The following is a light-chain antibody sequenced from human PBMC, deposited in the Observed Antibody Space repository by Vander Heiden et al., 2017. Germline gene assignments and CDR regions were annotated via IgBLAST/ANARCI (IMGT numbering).Light chain of an antibody. Sequence: EIELTPSPGTLSLSPGPRANLPCRASQSVSNSYLAWYQQKPGQAPRLLISGASSRATGIPDRFTGSGSGTDFTLTISRLEPDDFAVYYCQQYGASAYTFGQGTKLEIK. CDR2: GAS. V-gene: IGKV3-20*01. J-gene: IGKJ2*01. CDR3: QQYGASAYT. CDR1: QSVSNSY.